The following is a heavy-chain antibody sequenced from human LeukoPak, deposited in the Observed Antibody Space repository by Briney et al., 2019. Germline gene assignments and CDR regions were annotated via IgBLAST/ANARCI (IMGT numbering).Heavy chain of an antibody. CDR3: TRDLTTSGPIGI. D-gene: IGHD3-9*01. CDR2: INPSGGST. CDR1: GYTFTSYY. J-gene: IGHJ4*02. Sequence: ASVKVSCKASGYTFTSYYMHWVRQAPGQGLEWMGIINPSGGSTSYAQKFQGRVTMTRDTSISTAYMELSSLTSDDTAIYFCTRDLTTSGPIGIWGQGTLVTVSA. V-gene: IGHV1-46*01.